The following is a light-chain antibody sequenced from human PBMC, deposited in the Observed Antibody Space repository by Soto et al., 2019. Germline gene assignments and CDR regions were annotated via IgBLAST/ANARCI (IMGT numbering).Light chain of an antibody. CDR3: QLYGSSPPSWT. CDR1: QSVSSSS. V-gene: IGKV3-20*01. CDR2: GAS. Sequence: ETVLTQSPGTLSLSPGERATLSCRASQSVSSSSLAWYQQKPGQAPRLLIYGASSRASGIPDRFSGSGPGKDFTLTISRLEPEDFAVYYCQLYGSSPPSWTFGQGTKVEIK. J-gene: IGKJ1*01.